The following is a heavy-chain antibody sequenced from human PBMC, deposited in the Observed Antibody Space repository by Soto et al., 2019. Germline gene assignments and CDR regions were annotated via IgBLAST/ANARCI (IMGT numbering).Heavy chain of an antibody. Sequence: ASVKVSCKASGYTFTSYAMHWVRQAPGQRLEWMGWMNPINGATGSARRFQGRVSMTRNTATATAYLELTSLRSDDSAVYFCGRGPSPRAPAGGTPYYYAMDVWGQGTTVTVSS. D-gene: IGHD2-2*01. CDR3: GRGPSPRAPAGGTPYYYAMDV. CDR1: GYTFTSYA. J-gene: IGHJ6*02. V-gene: IGHV1-8*02. CDR2: MNPINGAT.